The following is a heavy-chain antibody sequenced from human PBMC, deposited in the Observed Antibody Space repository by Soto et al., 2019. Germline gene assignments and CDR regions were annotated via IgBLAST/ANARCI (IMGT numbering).Heavy chain of an antibody. V-gene: IGHV1-2*02. J-gene: IGHJ3*02. D-gene: IGHD3-3*01. CDR3: ARGGGVGVAGSAAFDM. CDR2: INPATGAA. Sequence: QLHLVQSGAVVKKPGASVTVSCSASGYPVTAYYMHWVRQAPGRGLEWMGGINPATGAAKSTQTFQGRVSMTRDTSTSTVFMERSGLTSEDTAVFYCARGGGVGVAGSAAFDMWGQGTLVTVSS. CDR1: GYPVTAYY.